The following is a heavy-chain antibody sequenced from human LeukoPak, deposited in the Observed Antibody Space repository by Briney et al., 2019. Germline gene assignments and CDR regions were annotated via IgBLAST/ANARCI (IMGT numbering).Heavy chain of an antibody. J-gene: IGHJ4*02. Sequence: GGSLRLSCAASGFTVSSNYMSWVRQAPGKGLEWVSVIYSGGSTYYADSVKGRFTISRDNSKNTLYLKMTSLGPEDKAVFYCGGRHILADPVKGRFPNSRDKSKNTLYLQMNSLRAEDTAVYYCARDSMATSHPNDDYWGQGTLVTVSS. CDR3: GGRHILADPVKGRFPNSRDKSKNTLYLQMNSLRAEDTAVYYCARDSMATSHPNDDY. CDR1: GFTVSSNY. V-gene: IGHV3-53*01. CDR2: IYSGGST. D-gene: IGHD3-10*01.